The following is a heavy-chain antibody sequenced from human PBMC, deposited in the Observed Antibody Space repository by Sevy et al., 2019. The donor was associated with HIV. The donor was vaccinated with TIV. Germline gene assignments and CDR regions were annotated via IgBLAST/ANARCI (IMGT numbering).Heavy chain of an antibody. J-gene: IGHJ6*02. Sequence: GGSLRLSCTASGFTFGDYAMSWFRQAPGKGLEWVGFIRSKAYGGTTEYAASVKGRFTISREDSKSIAYLQMNSLKTEDTAVYYCTRDRITMIVVASYGMDVWGQGTTVTVSS. CDR3: TRDRITMIVVASYGMDV. D-gene: IGHD3-22*01. V-gene: IGHV3-49*03. CDR2: IRSKAYGGTT. CDR1: GFTFGDYA.